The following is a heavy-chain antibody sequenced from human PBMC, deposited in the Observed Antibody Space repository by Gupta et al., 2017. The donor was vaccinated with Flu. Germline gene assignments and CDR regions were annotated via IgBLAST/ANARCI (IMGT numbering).Heavy chain of an antibody. CDR1: GYTFTAYY. Sequence: QVQLVPSGDGVKKPGASVKVPCKASGYTFTAYYIHWVRQAPGQGPEWMAWINPYSGSKFYAQKFQGRLTLSTDASIHTAYMDLTSLSSDDTAVYFCARTPSIAGWFFDLWGRGTLVTVSS. J-gene: IGHJ2*01. D-gene: IGHD2/OR15-2a*01. CDR2: INPYSGSK. CDR3: ARTPSIAGWFFDL. V-gene: IGHV1-2*02.